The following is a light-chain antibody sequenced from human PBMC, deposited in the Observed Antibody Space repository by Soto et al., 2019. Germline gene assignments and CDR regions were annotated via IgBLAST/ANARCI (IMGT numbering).Light chain of an antibody. J-gene: IGLJ1*01. CDR1: SSGVVDYNY. Sequence: QSVLTQPPSASGSPGQSVTISCTGTSSGVVDYNYVSWYQHHPGKAPKLMLYAVSERPSGVPDRFSGSKSGKTASLTVSGLQADDEADYYCSSYDRTNNFYVFGTGTKLTVL. V-gene: IGLV2-8*01. CDR2: AVS. CDR3: SSYDRTNNFYV.